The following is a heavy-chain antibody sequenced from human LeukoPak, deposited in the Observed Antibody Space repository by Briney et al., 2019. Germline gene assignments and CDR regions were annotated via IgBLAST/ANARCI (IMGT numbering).Heavy chain of an antibody. V-gene: IGHV3-73*01. CDR2: IRNKANSYET. Sequence: GGSLRLSCAASGFTFSGSAMHWVRQASGKGLEWVGRIRNKANSYETAYAASVKGRFTISRDESKNTAYLQMNSLKTEDTAVYYCTRHSPSYYYDSSGYYRIAEYFQHWGQGTLVTVSS. CDR3: TRHSPSYYYDSSGYYRIAEYFQH. J-gene: IGHJ1*01. CDR1: GFTFSGSA. D-gene: IGHD3-22*01.